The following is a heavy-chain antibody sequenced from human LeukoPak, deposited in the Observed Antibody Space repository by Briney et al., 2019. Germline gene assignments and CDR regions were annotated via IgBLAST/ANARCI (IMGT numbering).Heavy chain of an antibody. CDR2: ISYDGSNK. CDR1: GFTFSSYG. Sequence: GGSLRLSCAASGFTFSSYGMHWVRQAPGKGLEWVAVISYDGSNKYYADSVKGRFTISRDNSKNTLYLQMNSLRAEDTAVYYCAKGLGTVLAYCYYGMDVWGQGTTVTVSS. J-gene: IGHJ6*02. V-gene: IGHV3-30*18. CDR3: AKGLGTVLAYCYYGMDV. D-gene: IGHD3-3*02.